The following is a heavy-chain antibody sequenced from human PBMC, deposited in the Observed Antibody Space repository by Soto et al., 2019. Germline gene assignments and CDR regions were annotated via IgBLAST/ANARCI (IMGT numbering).Heavy chain of an antibody. CDR2: ISGYNGNT. J-gene: IGHJ4*02. Sequence: QVQVVQSGAEVKKPGASVKVSCETSGYTFTNYGVDWVRQAPGQGLEWMGWISGYNGNTKYAQKFQGRVTMTTDKSTSTAYMELRSLRSDDTAVYYCAKEGGAAAGYYFDYWGQGTLVTVSS. V-gene: IGHV1-18*04. CDR1: GYTFTNYG. CDR3: AKEGGAAAGYYFDY. D-gene: IGHD6-13*01.